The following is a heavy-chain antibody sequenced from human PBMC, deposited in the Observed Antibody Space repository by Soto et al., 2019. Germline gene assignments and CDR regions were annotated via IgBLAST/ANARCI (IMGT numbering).Heavy chain of an antibody. CDR3: ARDGGSYFDY. D-gene: IGHD1-26*01. V-gene: IGHV4-59*01. CDR2: IYYTGST. Sequence: QVQLQESGPGLMKPSETLSLTCTVSGGSIRSYSWSWIRQPPGKGLEWIAYIYYTGSTNYNPSLKSRVTISVDTSKNQFSLNLSSVTAADAAVYYCARDGGSYFDYWGQGTMGTVSS. J-gene: IGHJ4*02. CDR1: GGSIRSYS.